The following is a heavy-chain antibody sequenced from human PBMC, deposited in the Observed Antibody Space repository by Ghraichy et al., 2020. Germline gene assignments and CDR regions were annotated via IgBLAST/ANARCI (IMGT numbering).Heavy chain of an antibody. CDR2: IYSGGST. J-gene: IGHJ6*02. V-gene: IGHV3-66*01. CDR1: GFTVSSNY. D-gene: IGHD6-19*01. CDR3: ARDYRGEDSSGWYYDYYYGMDV. Sequence: LSLTCAASGFTVSSNYMSWVRQAPGKGLEWVSVIYSGGSTYYADSVKGRFTISRDNSKNTLYLQMNSLRAEDTAVYYCARDYRGEDSSGWYYDYYYGMDVWGQGTTVTVSS.